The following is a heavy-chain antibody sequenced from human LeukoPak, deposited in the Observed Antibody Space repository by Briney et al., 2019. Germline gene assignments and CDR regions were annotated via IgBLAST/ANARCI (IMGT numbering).Heavy chain of an antibody. Sequence: GASVTVSCKASGGTFSSYAISWVRRAPGQGLEWMGRIIPILSIANYAQKFQGRVTITADKSTSTAYMELSSLRSEDTAVYYCARDLESEYYYGSDPWGQGTLVTVSS. V-gene: IGHV1-69*04. J-gene: IGHJ5*02. CDR1: GGTFSSYA. D-gene: IGHD3-10*01. CDR3: ARDLESEYYYGSDP. CDR2: IIPILSIA.